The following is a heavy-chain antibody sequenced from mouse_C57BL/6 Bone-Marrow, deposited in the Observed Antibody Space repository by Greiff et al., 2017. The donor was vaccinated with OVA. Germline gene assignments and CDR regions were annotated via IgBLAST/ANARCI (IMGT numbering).Heavy chain of an antibody. CDR1: GYTFTSYW. D-gene: IGHD2-10*02. V-gene: IGHV1-53*01. Sequence: QVQLQQSGTELVKPGASVKLSCKASGYTFTSYWMHWVKQRPGHGLEWIGNINPSNGGTNYNEKFKSNATLTVDKSSSTAYMQLSSLTSEDSAVYYCARSGYGNSDGYFDVWGTGTTVTVSS. J-gene: IGHJ1*03. CDR2: INPSNGGT. CDR3: ARSGYGNSDGYFDV.